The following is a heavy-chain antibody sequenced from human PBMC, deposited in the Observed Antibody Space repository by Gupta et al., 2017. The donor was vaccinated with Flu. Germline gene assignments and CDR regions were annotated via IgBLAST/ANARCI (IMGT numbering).Heavy chain of an antibody. V-gene: IGHV1-69-2*01. CDR2: FDPSDGET. D-gene: IGHD6-13*01. CDR3: ATWREAAGLSYFDY. CDR1: GYNFIDYY. Sequence: QLVQSGAEVKKPGATVKISCKASGYNFIDYYIHWVRQAPGKGPEWMGLFDPSDGETIFAEKFQDRVIMTADTSIDTAYMELSSLRSDDTAVYYCATWREAAGLSYFDYWGQGTLVTVSS. J-gene: IGHJ4*02.